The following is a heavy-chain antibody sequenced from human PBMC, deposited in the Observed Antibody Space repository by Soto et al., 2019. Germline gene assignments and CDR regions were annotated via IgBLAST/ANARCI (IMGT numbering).Heavy chain of an antibody. D-gene: IGHD6-13*01. J-gene: IGHJ5*02. V-gene: IGHV3-30*18. Sequence: QVQLVQSGGGVVQPGRSLRLSCAASGFDFNTYGLHWVRQAPGKGLEWVAGISFDGGNQYYADSVKGRFTIYRDKSNNTIFLQMHSMGAEDTATYDCAKDSSIPAAGSGGWLDPWGQGTMVIVSS. CDR3: AKDSSIPAAGSGGWLDP. CDR2: ISFDGGNQ. CDR1: GFDFNTYG.